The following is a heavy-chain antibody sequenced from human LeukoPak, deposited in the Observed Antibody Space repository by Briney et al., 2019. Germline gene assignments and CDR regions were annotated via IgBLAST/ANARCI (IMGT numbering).Heavy chain of an antibody. V-gene: IGHV4-30-4*01. CDR3: ARESIEWVRGVIFVYGMDV. CDR1: GGSISSGDYY. CDR2: MYYSGST. J-gene: IGHJ6*02. Sequence: SETLSLTCTVSGGSISSGDYYWSWIRQPPGKGLEWIAYMYYSGSTYYNPSLKSRVTISVDTSKNQFSLKLSSVTAADTAVYYCARESIEWVRGVIFVYGMDVWGQGTTVTVSS. D-gene: IGHD3-10*01.